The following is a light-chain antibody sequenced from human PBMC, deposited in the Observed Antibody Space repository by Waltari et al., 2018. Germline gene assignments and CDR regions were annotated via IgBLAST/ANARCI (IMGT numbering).Light chain of an antibody. CDR3: HHYGSSPPIT. J-gene: IGKJ4*01. CDR2: SAS. CDR1: PSVRNSN. Sequence: EIVLTQSPGTLSLSPGERATLSRKASPSVRNSNLGSYQQNPGQAPRLLIYSASTRATGIPDRFSGSGSGMDFTLTISRLEPEDFAVYYCHHYGSSPPITFGGGTKVEIK. V-gene: IGKV3-20*01.